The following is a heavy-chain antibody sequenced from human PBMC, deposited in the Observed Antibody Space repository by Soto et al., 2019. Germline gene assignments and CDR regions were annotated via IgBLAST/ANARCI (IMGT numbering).Heavy chain of an antibody. CDR1: GGSISSGGYY. D-gene: IGHD2-8*01. J-gene: IGHJ6*02. CDR2: IYYSGTT. Sequence: QVQLQESGPGLVKPSQTLSLTCTVSGGSISSGGYYWYRIRQHPGKGLEWIGYIYYSGTTYYNPSLKSRATISVDTSTNQFSLKLSSVTAADTAVYYCAASCVACGVFNYYGMDVWGQGTTVTVSS. V-gene: IGHV4-31*03. CDR3: AASCVACGVFNYYGMDV.